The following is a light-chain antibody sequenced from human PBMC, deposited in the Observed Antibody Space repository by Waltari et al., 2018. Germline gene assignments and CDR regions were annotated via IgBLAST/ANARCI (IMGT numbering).Light chain of an antibody. CDR1: GRGFGGSNY. CDR2: DVT. J-gene: IGLJ2*01. V-gene: IGLV2-14*03. Sequence: SALTQPASVSGCPGQSIAISCPGPGRGFGGSNYFSWYQQYPGRAPKLIIYDVTRWPSGVSNRFIGSKSGVTASLTISGLQAEDEADYYCSSYTNSRTTIFGGGTRVTVL. CDR3: SSYTNSRTTI.